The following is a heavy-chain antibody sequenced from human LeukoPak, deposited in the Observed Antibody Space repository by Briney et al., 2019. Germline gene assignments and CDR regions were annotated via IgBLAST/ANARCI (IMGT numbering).Heavy chain of an antibody. CDR2: ISSSSSYI. CDR3: ARDKHSYGYKYNWAFDY. Sequence: PGGSLRLSCAASGFTFSSYSMSWVRQAPGKGLEWVSSISSSSSYIYYADSVKGRFTISRDNAKNSLYLQMNSLRAEDTAVYYCARDKHSYGYKYNWAFDYWGQGTLVTVSS. D-gene: IGHD5-18*01. V-gene: IGHV3-21*01. CDR1: GFTFSSYS. J-gene: IGHJ4*02.